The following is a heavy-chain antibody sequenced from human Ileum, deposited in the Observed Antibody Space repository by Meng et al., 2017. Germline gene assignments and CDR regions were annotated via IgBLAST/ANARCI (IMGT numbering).Heavy chain of an antibody. CDR2: IHYTAGT. J-gene: IGHJ4*02. CDR1: GGSISATNW. D-gene: IGHD1-26*01. Sequence: QVQLRESGTVFGKPAGTLSLHCAVSGGSISATNWVYWVRQPRGKGLEWLGEIHYTAGTNYNPSLKSRVTMSVDKAKNQFSLILTSLTAADTAVYYCARDPYSGGPGDYWGQGTLVTVSS. V-gene: IGHV4-4*02. CDR3: ARDPYSGGPGDY.